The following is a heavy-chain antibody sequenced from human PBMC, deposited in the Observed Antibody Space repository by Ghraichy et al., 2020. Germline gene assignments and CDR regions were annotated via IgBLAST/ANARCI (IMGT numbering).Heavy chain of an antibody. D-gene: IGHD2/OR15-2a*01. CDR1: GDSVSSNSAA. CDR2: TYYRSKWYN. CDR3: ALSLRTPGRLSRTNYCYY. V-gene: IGHV6-1*01. Sequence: SQTLSLTCAISGDSVSSNSAAWNWIRQSPSRGLEWLGRTYYRSKWYNDYAVSVKSRITINPDTSKNQFSLQLNSVTPEDTAVYYCALSLRTPGRLSRTNYCYYWGQGTRVTVSS. J-gene: IGHJ4*02.